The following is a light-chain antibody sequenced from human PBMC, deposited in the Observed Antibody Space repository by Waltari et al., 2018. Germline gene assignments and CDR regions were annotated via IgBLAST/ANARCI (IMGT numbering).Light chain of an antibody. V-gene: IGLV2-8*01. CDR1: SSDGVGYNY. Sequence: QSALTQPPSASGSPGQPVTSSSTGTSSDGVGYNYVSWYQQHPGKAPKLMIYEVSKRPSGVPERFSGSKSGNTASLTVSGLQAEDEADYYCSSDAGSNNLVFGGGTKLTVL. CDR3: SSDAGSNNLV. CDR2: EVS. J-gene: IGLJ2*01.